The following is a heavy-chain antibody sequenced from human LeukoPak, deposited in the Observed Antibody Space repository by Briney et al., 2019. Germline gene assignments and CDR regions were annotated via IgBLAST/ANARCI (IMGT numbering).Heavy chain of an antibody. CDR3: ARGNHVDTIGYYFDV. V-gene: IGHV4-59*08. CDR2: IYYSGST. D-gene: IGHD3-22*01. J-gene: IGHJ4*02. Sequence: SETLSFTCTVSGGSITGHYWSWIRQPPGKGLEWLGYIYYSGSTSYNPSVKSRVTISVATSNNQLSLTLRSCLAADTAVYYCARGNHVDTIGYYFDVWGQGALVTVSS. CDR1: GGSITGHY.